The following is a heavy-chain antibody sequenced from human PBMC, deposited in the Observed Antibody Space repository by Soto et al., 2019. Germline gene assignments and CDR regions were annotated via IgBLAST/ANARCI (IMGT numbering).Heavy chain of an antibody. CDR3: VRDEGTAAAGPYYYYAMDV. CDR1: GFTFSRFG. D-gene: IGHD6-13*01. J-gene: IGHJ6*02. Sequence: QVQLVESGGGVVQPGRSLRLSCAASGFTFSRFGMHWVRQAPGKGLEWVAVIWYDGSNKYYADSVKGRFTISRDNSKNTLYLQMNSLRVEDTAVYSCVRDEGTAAAGPYYYYAMDVWGQGTTVTVSS. V-gene: IGHV3-33*01. CDR2: IWYDGSNK.